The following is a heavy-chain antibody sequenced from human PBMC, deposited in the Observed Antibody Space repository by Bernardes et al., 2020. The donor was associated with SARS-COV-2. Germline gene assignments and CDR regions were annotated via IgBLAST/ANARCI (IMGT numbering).Heavy chain of an antibody. CDR1: GFPFSDYA. CDR2: IIYRGDRT. V-gene: IGHV3-23*01. CDR3: ARDPIGYCTSISCHSPGWFDP. Sequence: GGSLRLSCAASGFPFSDYALTWVRQGSGKGLEWVSGIIYRGDRTYYADSVKGRFTISRDTSKNTLYLQMNSLRADDTAVYYCARDPIGYCTSISCHSPGWFDPWGQGTLVTVSS. J-gene: IGHJ5*02. D-gene: IGHD2-2*02.